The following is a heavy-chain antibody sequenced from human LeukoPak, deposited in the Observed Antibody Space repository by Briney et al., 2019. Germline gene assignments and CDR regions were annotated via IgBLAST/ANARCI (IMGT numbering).Heavy chain of an antibody. CDR1: GGSFSGYY. D-gene: IGHD6-6*01. V-gene: IGHV4-34*01. CDR2: INHSGST. CDR3: ARDFSSSSTVYYYYYMDV. Sequence: SETPSLTCAVYGGSFSGYYWSWIRQPPGKGLEWIGEINHSGSTNYNPSLKGRVTISLDTSKNQFSLKLSSVTAADTAIYYCARDFSSSSTVYYYYYMDVWGKGTTVTVSS. J-gene: IGHJ6*03.